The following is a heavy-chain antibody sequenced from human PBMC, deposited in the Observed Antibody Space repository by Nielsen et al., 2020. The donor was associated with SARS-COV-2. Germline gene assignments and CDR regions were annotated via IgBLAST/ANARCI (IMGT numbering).Heavy chain of an antibody. D-gene: IGHD2-21*02. Sequence: SVKVSYKASGFTFSSSAMQWVRQARGQRLEWIGWIVVGSGKTNYAQKFQERVTITRDMSTSTAYMDLRSLRSEDTAVYYCAAVPSVVTWYYGMDVWGQGTTVTVSS. CDR1: GFTFSSSA. V-gene: IGHV1-58*02. CDR3: AAVPSVVTWYYGMDV. CDR2: IVVGSGKT. J-gene: IGHJ6*02.